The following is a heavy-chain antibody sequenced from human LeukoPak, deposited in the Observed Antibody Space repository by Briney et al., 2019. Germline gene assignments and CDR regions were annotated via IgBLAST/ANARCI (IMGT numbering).Heavy chain of an antibody. Sequence: SETLSLTCTVSGGSISSSSYYWSWIRQPPGKGLEWIGYIYYSGSTNYNPSLKSRVTISVDTSKNQFSLKLSSVTAADTAVYYCARQRYSQWNYYYYGMDVWGQGTTVTVSS. CDR3: ARQRYSQWNYYYYGMDV. V-gene: IGHV4-61*05. CDR2: IYYSGST. J-gene: IGHJ6*02. CDR1: GGSISSSSYY. D-gene: IGHD5-18*01.